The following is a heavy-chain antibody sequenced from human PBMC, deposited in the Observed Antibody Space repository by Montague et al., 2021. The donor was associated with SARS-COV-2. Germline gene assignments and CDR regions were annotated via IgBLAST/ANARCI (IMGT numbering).Heavy chain of an antibody. D-gene: IGHD2-2*01. CDR1: HYSITYAYY. Sequence: SETLSLTCTVSHYSITYAYYWGWVRQPPGKGLVWIVNIWHGGSTSYNPSINSRVTISVDTSKNQFSLKLTSVTAADTAVYYCARTSYYCDTTSCYLPNALDFWGQGTTVIVSS. CDR2: IWHGGST. J-gene: IGHJ6*02. CDR3: ARTSYYCDTTSCYLPNALDF. V-gene: IGHV4-38-2*02.